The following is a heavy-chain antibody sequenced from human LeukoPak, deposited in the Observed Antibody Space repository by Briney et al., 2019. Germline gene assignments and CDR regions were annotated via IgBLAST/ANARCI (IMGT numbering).Heavy chain of an antibody. V-gene: IGHV3-30*04. CDR1: GFSFSAYA. CDR3: ARVVDADTAFFLPHLYFGMDV. Sequence: GGSLRLSCEASGFSFSAYAMHWVRQAPGKGLEWVALISYDGSNKDYGDSVKGRFTISRDDSKSTLYLQMNSLRTEDTAVYYCARVVDADTAFFLPHLYFGMDVWGQGTTVTVSS. CDR2: ISYDGSNK. J-gene: IGHJ6*02. D-gene: IGHD5-18*01.